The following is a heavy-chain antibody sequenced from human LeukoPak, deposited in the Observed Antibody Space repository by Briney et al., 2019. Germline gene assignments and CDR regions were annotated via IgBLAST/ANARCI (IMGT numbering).Heavy chain of an antibody. D-gene: IGHD3-10*01. CDR1: GGSISIYY. Sequence: SETLSLTCTVSGGSISIYYWSWIRQPPGKGLEWIGYIYYSGSTNYNPSLKSRVTISVDTSKNQFSLKLSSVTAADTAVYYCARTITRTELLWFGESQTYWFDPWGQGTLVTVSS. CDR2: IYYSGST. CDR3: ARTITRTELLWFGESQTYWFDP. V-gene: IGHV4-59*01. J-gene: IGHJ5*02.